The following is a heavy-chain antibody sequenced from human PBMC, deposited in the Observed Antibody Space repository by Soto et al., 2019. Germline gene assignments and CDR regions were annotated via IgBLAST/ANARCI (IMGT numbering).Heavy chain of an antibody. J-gene: IGHJ4*02. CDR1: GFTFSSDA. CDR3: VKGASAYCGGDCYFSSYYFDY. Sequence: GGSLRLSCSASGFTFSSDAMHWVRQAPGKGLEYVSAISSNGGSTYYADSVKGRFTISRDNSKNTLYLQMSSLRAEDTAVVYCVKGASAYCGGDCYFSSYYFDYWGQGTLVTVSS. D-gene: IGHD2-21*02. V-gene: IGHV3-64D*06. CDR2: ISSNGGST.